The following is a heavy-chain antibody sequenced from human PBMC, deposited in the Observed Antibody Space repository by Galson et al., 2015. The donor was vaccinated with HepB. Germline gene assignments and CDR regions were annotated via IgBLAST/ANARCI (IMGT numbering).Heavy chain of an antibody. CDR2: IYYSGST. Sequence: SETLSLTCTVSGGSISSSSYYWGWIRQPPGKGLEWIGSIYYSGSTYYNPSLKSRVTISVDTSKNQSSLKLSSVTAADTAVYYCARLYSIAVAGYFDYWGQGTLVTVSS. CDR1: GGSISSSSYY. CDR3: ARLYSIAVAGYFDY. J-gene: IGHJ4*02. D-gene: IGHD6-19*01. V-gene: IGHV4-39*01.